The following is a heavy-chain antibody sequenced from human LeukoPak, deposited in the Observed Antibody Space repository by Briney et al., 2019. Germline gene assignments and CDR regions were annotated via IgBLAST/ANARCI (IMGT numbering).Heavy chain of an antibody. CDR1: GGSISSYY. CDR2: IYYSGST. Sequence: KPSETLSLTCTVSGGSISSYYWSWIRQPPGKGLEWIGYIYYSGSTNYNPSLKSRVTISVDTSKNQFSLKLSSVTAADTAVYYCARRLSNDYVWGSPGWAFDIWGQGTMVTVSS. D-gene: IGHD3-16*01. V-gene: IGHV4-59*08. CDR3: ARRLSNDYVWGSPGWAFDI. J-gene: IGHJ3*02.